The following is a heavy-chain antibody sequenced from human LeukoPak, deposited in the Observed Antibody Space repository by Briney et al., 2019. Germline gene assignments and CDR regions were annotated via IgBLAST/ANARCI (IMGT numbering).Heavy chain of an antibody. Sequence: SETLSLTCAVYGGSFSGYYWSWIRQPPGKGLEWIGEINHSGSTNYNPSLKSRVTISVDTSKNQFSLKLSSVTAADTAVYYCARGSSLRYGSGSYSGWFDPWGQGTLVTVSS. CDR3: ARGSSLRYGSGSYSGWFDP. CDR1: GGSFSGYY. J-gene: IGHJ5*02. CDR2: INHSGST. D-gene: IGHD3-10*01. V-gene: IGHV4-34*01.